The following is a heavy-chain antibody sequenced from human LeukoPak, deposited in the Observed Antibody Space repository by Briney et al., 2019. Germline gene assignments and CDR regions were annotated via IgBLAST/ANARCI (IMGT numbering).Heavy chain of an antibody. Sequence: SETLSLTCTVSGYSISSGYYWGWIRQPPGKGLEWIGSIYHSGRTFYNPSLKSRVTISVDTSKNQFSLKLTSVTAADTAVYYCARAPPYDSSGYYYTGPYYYYYMDVWGKGTTVTVSS. V-gene: IGHV4-38-2*02. J-gene: IGHJ6*03. D-gene: IGHD3-22*01. CDR3: ARAPPYDSSGYYYTGPYYYYYMDV. CDR2: IYHSGRT. CDR1: GYSISSGYY.